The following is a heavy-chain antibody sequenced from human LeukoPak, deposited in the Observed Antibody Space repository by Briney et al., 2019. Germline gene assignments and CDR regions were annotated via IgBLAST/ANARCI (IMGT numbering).Heavy chain of an antibody. Sequence: PSETLSLTCTVSGGSISSGTYYWSWIRQPPGKGLEWIGCISYSGSTNYKSSLKSRVTISVDTSKNQFSLKLTSVTAADTAVYYCARFLWFGGPFDPWGQGTLVTVSS. D-gene: IGHD3-10*01. J-gene: IGHJ5*02. CDR2: ISYSGST. CDR3: ARFLWFGGPFDP. CDR1: GGSISSGTYY. V-gene: IGHV4-61*01.